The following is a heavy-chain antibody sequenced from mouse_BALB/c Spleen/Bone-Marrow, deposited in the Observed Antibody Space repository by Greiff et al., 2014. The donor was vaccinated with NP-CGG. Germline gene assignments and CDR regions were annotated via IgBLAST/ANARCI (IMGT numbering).Heavy chain of an antibody. CDR1: GFTFSDYY. V-gene: IGHV5-4*02. J-gene: IGHJ4*01. CDR2: ISDGGIYT. CDR3: ARSGEKYSALDY. D-gene: IGHD1-3*01. Sequence: EVKLVESGGGLVKPGGSLKLSCTASGFTFSDYYMYWVRQTPEKRLEWVATISDGGIYTYYPDSVKGRFTISRDNAKNNLYLQMSSLKSEDTAMYYCARSGEKYSALDYSGQGTSVTVSS.